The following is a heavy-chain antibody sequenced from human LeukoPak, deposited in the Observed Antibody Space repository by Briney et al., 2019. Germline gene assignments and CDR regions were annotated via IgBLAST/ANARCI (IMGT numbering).Heavy chain of an antibody. J-gene: IGHJ4*02. CDR2: ISTNGDST. Sequence: GSRRLSCAASGFSFSTYAMHWVRQAPGKGLEYVSAISTNGDSTYYADSVKGRFTISRDNSKNTLFLQMGSLRADDMAVYYCARWGSTSCYDYWGQGTLVTVSS. V-gene: IGHV3-64*02. D-gene: IGHD2-2*01. CDR1: GFSFSTYA. CDR3: ARWGSTSCYDY.